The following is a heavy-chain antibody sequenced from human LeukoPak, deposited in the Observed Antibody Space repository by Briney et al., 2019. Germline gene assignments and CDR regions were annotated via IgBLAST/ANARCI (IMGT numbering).Heavy chain of an antibody. CDR1: GYSFTNYW. CDR3: VRHGEGGSDFDY. D-gene: IGHD2-21*01. V-gene: IGHV5-51*01. J-gene: IGHJ4*02. Sequence: GESLKISCKGPGYSFTNYWIDWVRQMPGKVLEWIEIIYPGDSDPRYSPSFQGQVTISADKSISPAYLQWDSLKASDTAMYSRVRHGEGGSDFDYWGQGTLVTVSS. CDR2: IYPGDSDP.